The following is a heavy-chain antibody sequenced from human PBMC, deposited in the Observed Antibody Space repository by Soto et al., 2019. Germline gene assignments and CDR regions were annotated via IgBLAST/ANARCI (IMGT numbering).Heavy chain of an antibody. Sequence: EVQLLESGGGLVQPGGSLRLSCAASGVTFSTNAMRWVRQAPGKGLEWVSSISGSGGTIYYADSVKGRFTISRDNSKNTLYLQMNSLRAEDTAVYYCARVGGGYCLDYWGQGTQVTVSS. CDR2: ISGSGGTI. J-gene: IGHJ4*02. CDR1: GVTFSTNA. D-gene: IGHD2-21*01. V-gene: IGHV3-23*01. CDR3: ARVGGGYCLDY.